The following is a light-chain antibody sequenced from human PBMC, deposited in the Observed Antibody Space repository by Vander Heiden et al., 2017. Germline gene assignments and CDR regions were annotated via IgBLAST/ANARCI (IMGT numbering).Light chain of an antibody. CDR2: GAS. CDR1: QSVLYSSNNRNY. J-gene: IGKJ3*01. Sequence: DIVLTQSPDSLAVSLGERATVDCKSSQSVLYSSNNRNYLAWYQQKPGQPPKLLIYGASARESGVPDRFSGSGSGTDFTLTISSLQAEDVAVYYCQQDDSPPFTFGHGTKVEVK. CDR3: QQDDSPPFT. V-gene: IGKV4-1*01.